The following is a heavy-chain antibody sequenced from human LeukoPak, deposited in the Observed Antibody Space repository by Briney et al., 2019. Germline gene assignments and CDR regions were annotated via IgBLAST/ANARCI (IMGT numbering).Heavy chain of an antibody. D-gene: IGHD2-2*01. J-gene: IGHJ5*02. CDR1: GYTFTGYY. CDR3: ATRGYCSSTSCYYWFDP. V-gene: IGHV1-2*02. Sequence: ASVKVSCKASGYTFTGYYMHWVRQAPGQGLEWMGWINPNSGGTNYAQKFQGRVTMTRDTSISTAYMELSRLRSEDTAVYYCATRGYCSSTSCYYWFDPWGQGTLVTVSS. CDR2: INPNSGGT.